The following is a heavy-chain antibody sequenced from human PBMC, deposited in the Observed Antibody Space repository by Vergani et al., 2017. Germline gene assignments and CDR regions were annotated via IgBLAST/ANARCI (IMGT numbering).Heavy chain of an antibody. CDR2: IYSGGST. V-gene: IGHV3-53*02. CDR3: AVPYYCSSTSCKNRGGPDY. CDR1: GFTVSSNY. J-gene: IGHJ4*02. D-gene: IGHD2-2*01. Sequence: EVQLVETGGGLIQPGGSLRLSCAASGFTVSSNYMSWVRQAPGKGLEWVSVIYSGGSTYYADSVKGRFTISRDNSKNTLYLQMNSLRAEDTAVYYCAVPYYCSSTSCKNRGGPDYWGQGTLVTVSS.